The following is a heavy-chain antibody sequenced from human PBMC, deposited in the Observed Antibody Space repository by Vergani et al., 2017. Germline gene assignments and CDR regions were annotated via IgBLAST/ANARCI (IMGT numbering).Heavy chain of an antibody. D-gene: IGHD3-10*01. CDR2: INHSGNT. CDR3: ARYARGSGSYYRSRHYYYYYMDV. V-gene: IGHV4-34*01. Sequence: QVQLQQWGAGLLKPSETLSLTCAVYGGSFSGYYWSGIRQPPGKGMEGIGEINHSGNTNYNPSLKSRVTISVDTSKNHFSLKLSAVTAADTAVYYCARYARGSGSYYRSRHYYYYYMDVWGKGTTVTVSS. J-gene: IGHJ6*03. CDR1: GGSFSGYY.